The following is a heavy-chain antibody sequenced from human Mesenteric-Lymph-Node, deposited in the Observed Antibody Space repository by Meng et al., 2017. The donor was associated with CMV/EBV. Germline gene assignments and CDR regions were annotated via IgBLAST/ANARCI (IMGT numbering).Heavy chain of an antibody. Sequence: GSLRLSCTVSGGSISSYYWSWIRQPPGKGLEWIGYIYYSGSTNYNPSLKSRVTISVDTSKNQFSLKLSSVTTADTAVYYCASEKVVPAAITVGSYYYYYYGMDVWGQGTTVTVSS. CDR2: IYYSGST. CDR3: ASEKVVPAAITVGSYYYYYYGMDV. CDR1: GGSISSYY. J-gene: IGHJ6*02. V-gene: IGHV4-59*01. D-gene: IGHD2-2*02.